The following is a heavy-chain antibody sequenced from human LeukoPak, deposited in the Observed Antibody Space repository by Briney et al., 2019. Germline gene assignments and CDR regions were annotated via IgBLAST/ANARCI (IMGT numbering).Heavy chain of an antibody. CDR2: ISAYNGNT. CDR3: ARVSAGVFDP. D-gene: IGHD6-13*01. V-gene: IGHV1-18*01. Sequence: ASVKVSCKASGYTFSNYGIMWVRQAPGQGLEWMGWISAYNGNTNHAQKLQGRVTMTTDTSTSTAYMELRSLRSDDTAVYYCARVSAGVFDPWGQGTLVTVSS. CDR1: GYTFSNYG. J-gene: IGHJ5*02.